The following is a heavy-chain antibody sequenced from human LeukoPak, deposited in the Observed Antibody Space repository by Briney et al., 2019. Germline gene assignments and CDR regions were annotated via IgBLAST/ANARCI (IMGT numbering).Heavy chain of an antibody. CDR3: ATGVPAAIDYFDY. Sequence: GASVKVSCKVSGYTLTELSMHWLRQAPGKGLEWMGGFDPEDGETIYAQKFQGRVTMTEDTSTDTAYMELSSLRSEDTAVYYCATGVPAAIDYFDYWGQGTLVTVSS. V-gene: IGHV1-24*01. CDR2: FDPEDGET. CDR1: GYTLTELS. J-gene: IGHJ4*02. D-gene: IGHD2-2*01.